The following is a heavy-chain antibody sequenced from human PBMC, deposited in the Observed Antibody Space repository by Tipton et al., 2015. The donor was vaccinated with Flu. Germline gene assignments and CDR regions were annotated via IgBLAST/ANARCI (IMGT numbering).Heavy chain of an antibody. D-gene: IGHD3-3*01. CDR2: VYIGGRT. CDR1: SGSISSYY. V-gene: IGHV4-4*07. J-gene: IGHJ6*02. CDR3: ARSMVGIFGVVEGCHGMDV. Sequence: PGLVKPSETLSLSCSVSSGSISSYYWSWIRQPAGKGLEWIGRVYIGGRTNYNPSLKSRVTISVDMSKNQFSLKLSSVTAADTAVYYCARSMVGIFGVVEGCHGMDVWGQGTTVSVSS.